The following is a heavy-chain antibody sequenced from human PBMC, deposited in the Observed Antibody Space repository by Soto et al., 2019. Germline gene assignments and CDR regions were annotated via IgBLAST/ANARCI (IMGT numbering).Heavy chain of an antibody. V-gene: IGHV1-46*01. CDR2: INPGSGAA. D-gene: IGHD3-3*01. CDR3: ARGGEVGVAGSAAFDM. Sequence: QVQLVQSGAEVKKPGASVKISCTASGYTVTTHYMRWVRQAPGRGLEWMGAINPGSGAAKYTQTFQARVTMTRDTSPNTVYMEMSALRSEDTAVFYCARGGEVGVAGSAAFDMWGQGTMVTVSS. J-gene: IGHJ3*02. CDR1: GYTVTTHY.